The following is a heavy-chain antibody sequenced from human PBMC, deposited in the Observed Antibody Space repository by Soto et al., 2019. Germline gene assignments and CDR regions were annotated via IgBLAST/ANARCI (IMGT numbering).Heavy chain of an antibody. CDR1: GYNFPNYW. V-gene: IGHV5-10-1*01. J-gene: IGHJ4*02. D-gene: IGHD5-12*01. CDR3: ARFYTTTWPQEVDF. Sequence: GESRKISCKGSGYNFPNYWINWVRQMPGKGLEWMGRIDPTGSDTNYSPSFRGHVIISADKSISTAYLQWSSLKASDTAMYFCARFYTTTWPQEVDFWGQGTLVTVSS. CDR2: IDPTGSDT.